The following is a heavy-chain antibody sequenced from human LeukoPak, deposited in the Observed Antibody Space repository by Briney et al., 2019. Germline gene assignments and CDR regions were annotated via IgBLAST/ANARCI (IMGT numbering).Heavy chain of an antibody. V-gene: IGHV3-48*02. CDR2: ISSSSSTI. CDR3: ARGISTVRNWFDP. CDR1: GFTFSSYS. J-gene: IGHJ5*02. Sequence: GGSLRLSCAASGFTFSSYSMNWVRQAPGKGLEWVSYISSSSSTIYYADSVKGRLTISRDNAKNSLYLQMNSLRDEDTAVYYCARGISTVRNWFDPWGQGTLVTVSS. D-gene: IGHD3-9*01.